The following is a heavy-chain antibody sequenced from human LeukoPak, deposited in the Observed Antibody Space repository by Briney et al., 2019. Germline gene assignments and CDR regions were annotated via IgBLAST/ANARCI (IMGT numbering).Heavy chain of an antibody. J-gene: IGHJ5*02. CDR1: GGSISSYY. CDR3: ARGGNPGYCSGGSCLEFDP. Sequence: KPSETLSLTCTVSGGSISSYYWSWIRQPPGKGLEWIGYIYYSGSTNYNPSLKSRVTISLDTSKNQFSLKMSSVPAAGTAMYYCARGGNPGYCSGGSCLEFDPWGQGTLVTVSS. V-gene: IGHV4-59*01. CDR2: IYYSGST. D-gene: IGHD2-15*01.